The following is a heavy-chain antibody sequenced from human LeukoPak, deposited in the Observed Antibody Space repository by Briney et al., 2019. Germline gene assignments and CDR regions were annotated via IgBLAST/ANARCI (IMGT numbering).Heavy chain of an antibody. D-gene: IGHD1-1*01. CDR2: ISAYNGNT. V-gene: IGHV1-18*01. CDR1: GYTFTRYG. Sequence: ASVKVSCKASGYTFTRYGISWVRQAPGQGLEWMGWISAYNGNTNYAQKLQGRVTMTTDTSTSTAYMELRSLRSDDTAVYYCARPTGANHYYYMDVWGKGTTVTVSS. CDR3: ARPTGANHYYYMDV. J-gene: IGHJ6*03.